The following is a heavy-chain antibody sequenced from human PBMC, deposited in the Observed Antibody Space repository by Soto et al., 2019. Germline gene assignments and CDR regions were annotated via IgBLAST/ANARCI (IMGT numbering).Heavy chain of an antibody. Sequence: QVQLVQSAAEVKKPGSSVKVSCKASGGTFSSYAISWVRQAPGQGLEWMAGIIPIFGTANLAQKFQGRVTITGDESTSTAYMELGSLRSEDTAVYYCAGAVDTGMVVNYYYGMDVWGQGTRVTVSS. V-gene: IGHV1-69*12. CDR3: AGAVDTGMVVNYYYGMDV. J-gene: IGHJ6*02. CDR1: GGTFSSYA. D-gene: IGHD5-18*01. CDR2: IIPIFGTA.